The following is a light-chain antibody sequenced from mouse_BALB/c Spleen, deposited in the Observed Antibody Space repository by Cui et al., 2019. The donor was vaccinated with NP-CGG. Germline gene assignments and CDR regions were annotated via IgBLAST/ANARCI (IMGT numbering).Light chain of an antibody. CDR2: GTN. CDR1: TGAVTASNY. Sequence: QAVVTQESALTTSPGETVTLTCRSSTGAVTASNYANWVQENPDHLFTGLIGGTNNRAPVVPSRFSGSLIGDKAALTITGSQTEDEAIYFCALWYSNHWVFGGGTKLTVL. V-gene: IGLV1*01. CDR3: ALWYSNHWV. J-gene: IGLJ1*01.